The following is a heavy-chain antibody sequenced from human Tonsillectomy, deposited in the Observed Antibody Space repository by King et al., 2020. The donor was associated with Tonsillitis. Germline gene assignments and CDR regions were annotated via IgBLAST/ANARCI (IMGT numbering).Heavy chain of an antibody. CDR2: ISSSGSSI. V-gene: IGHV3-11*01. CDR3: AGVSAEGGRFDY. CDR1: GFSFSDYY. J-gene: IGHJ4*02. D-gene: IGHD2-15*01. Sequence: VQLVESGGGLVKPGGSLRLSCAASGFSFSDYYMSWIRQAPGKGLEWVSYISSSGSSIYYADSVKGRFTISRDNAKSSLNLQMNSLRAEDMAVYYCAGVSAEGGRFDYWGQGTLVTVSS.